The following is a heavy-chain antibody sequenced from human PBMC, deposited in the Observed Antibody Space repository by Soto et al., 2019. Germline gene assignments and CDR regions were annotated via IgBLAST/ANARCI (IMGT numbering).Heavy chain of an antibody. Sequence: GGCLRLSCVGSGFIFSKYGMHWVRQAPGKGLEWVAFISYDGSDILYADSVKGRFTISRDNSKSTLFLHMNRPTAEDTAIYFCAIVRVADSPLDHWGKGTLVTVSS. CDR3: AIVRVADSPLDH. V-gene: IGHV3-30*02. D-gene: IGHD3-10*02. J-gene: IGHJ4*02. CDR2: ISYDGSDI. CDR1: GFIFSKYG.